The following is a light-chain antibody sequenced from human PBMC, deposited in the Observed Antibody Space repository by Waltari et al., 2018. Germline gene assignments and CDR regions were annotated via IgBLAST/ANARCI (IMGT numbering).Light chain of an antibody. J-gene: IGLJ3*02. CDR1: SGDVGGYNV. CDR3: YSYAGSSTWV. V-gene: IGLV2-23*01. Sequence: QSALTQPASASGSPGQSITLACTGTSGDVGGYNVASWYQRHPGKDPKLIIYDGSKRPSGISDRFSGSKSGNTASLTSSGLQTEDEAEYYCYSYAGSSTWVFGGGTQLTVV. CDR2: DGS.